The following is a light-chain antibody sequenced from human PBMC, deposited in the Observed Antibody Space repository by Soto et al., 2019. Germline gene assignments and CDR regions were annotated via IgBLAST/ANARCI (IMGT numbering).Light chain of an antibody. CDR2: LGS. V-gene: IGKV2-28*01. CDR1: QSLLSSNGNNY. Sequence: DIVLTQSPLSLPVTPGEPASISCRSSQSLLSSNGNNYLDWYLQKPGQSPQVLIYLGSNRASGVPDRISGSGSGTDFTLKISRVEAEDVGVYYCMQGLTTPLTFGGGTKVEIK. J-gene: IGKJ4*01. CDR3: MQGLTTPLT.